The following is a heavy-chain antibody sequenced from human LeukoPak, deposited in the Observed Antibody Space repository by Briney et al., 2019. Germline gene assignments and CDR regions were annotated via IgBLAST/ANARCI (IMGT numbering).Heavy chain of an antibody. CDR1: GYSISSGYY. Sequence: SETLSLTCTVSGYSISSGYYWGWIRQPPGKGLEWIGSIFHSGSTYYNPSLKSRVTISVDTSKNQFSLKLSSVTAADTAVYYCARHFDCSSTSCPVAFDYWGQGTLVTVSS. CDR2: IFHSGST. CDR3: ARHFDCSSTSCPVAFDY. J-gene: IGHJ4*02. D-gene: IGHD2-2*01. V-gene: IGHV4-38-2*02.